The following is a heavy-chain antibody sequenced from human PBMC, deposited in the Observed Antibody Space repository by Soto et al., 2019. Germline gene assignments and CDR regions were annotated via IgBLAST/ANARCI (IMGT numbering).Heavy chain of an antibody. CDR1: GFTFSSYG. CDR2: ISYDGSNK. Sequence: GGSLRLSCAASGFTFSSYGMHWVRQAPGKGLEWVAVISYDGSNKYYADSVKGRFTISRDNSKNTLYLQMNSLRAEDTAVYYCAKGPYYDSSGYYELWGQGTLVTVSS. D-gene: IGHD3-22*01. J-gene: IGHJ4*02. CDR3: AKGPYYDSSGYYEL. V-gene: IGHV3-30*18.